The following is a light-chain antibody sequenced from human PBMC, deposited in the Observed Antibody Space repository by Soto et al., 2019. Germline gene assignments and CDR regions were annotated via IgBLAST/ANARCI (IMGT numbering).Light chain of an antibody. V-gene: IGLV2-14*01. Sequence: LTQPASVSGSPGQSITISCTGTSSDVGGSNYVSWYQQHPGKAPKLIISDVSYRPSGVSNRFSGSKSGNTASLTISGLQVEDEADYYCSSYTSSSTYVFGTGTKVTVL. J-gene: IGLJ1*01. CDR3: SSYTSSSTYV. CDR2: DVS. CDR1: SSDVGGSNY.